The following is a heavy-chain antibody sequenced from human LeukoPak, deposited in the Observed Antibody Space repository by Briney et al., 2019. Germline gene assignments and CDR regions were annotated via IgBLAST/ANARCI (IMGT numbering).Heavy chain of an antibody. J-gene: IGHJ4*02. CDR3: ARGNYATGLN. D-gene: IGHD3-10*01. V-gene: IGHV3-9*03. CDR1: GFTFDDYA. CDR2: INWNGGRI. Sequence: GRSLRLSCAVSGFTFDDYAMHWVRQVPGKGLEWVSGINWNGGRIVYADSVKGRFTISRDNAKNSLYLQMNSLRAEDMALYYCARGNYATGLNWGQGTLVTVSS.